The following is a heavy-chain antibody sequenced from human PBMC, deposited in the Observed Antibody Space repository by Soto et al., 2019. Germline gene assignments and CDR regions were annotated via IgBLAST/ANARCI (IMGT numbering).Heavy chain of an antibody. J-gene: IGHJ6*02. D-gene: IGHD3-10*01. V-gene: IGHV5-51*01. CDR3: AIPRSGSYRLDYYGMDV. CDR2: IYPSDSDA. CDR1: GYGFTSYW. Sequence: ESLTISCKGCGYGFTSYWIAWVREMTGKGLEWMGIIYPSDSDARYSPSFQGQVTISADKSISTAYLQWSRLKASDTGMYYCAIPRSGSYRLDYYGMDVWGQGTTVTVSS.